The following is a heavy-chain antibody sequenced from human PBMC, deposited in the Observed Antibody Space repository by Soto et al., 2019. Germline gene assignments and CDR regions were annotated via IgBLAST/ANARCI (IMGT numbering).Heavy chain of an antibody. V-gene: IGHV1-18*01. CDR1: GYIFSNYG. CDR2: ISTYNANT. Sequence: GASVEVSCKXSGYIFSNYGISWVRQAPGQGLEWMGWISTYNANTYYAQKFQGRVTMTTDTSTSTAYMELRSLRSDDTAVFYCARERDGSSWSSAESLQYWGQGTLVTVSS. D-gene: IGHD6-13*01. J-gene: IGHJ1*01. CDR3: ARERDGSSWSSAESLQY.